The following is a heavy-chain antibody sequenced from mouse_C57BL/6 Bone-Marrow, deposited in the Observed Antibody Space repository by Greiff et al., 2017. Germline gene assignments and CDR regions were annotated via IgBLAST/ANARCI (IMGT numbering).Heavy chain of an antibody. Sequence: VQLQQSGPELVKPGASVKISCKASGYAFSSSWMNWVKQRPGKGLEWIGRIYPGDGDTNYNGKFKGKATLTADKSSSTAYTQLSSLTSEDSAVYFCARSWGSSGYLYCDDWGQGTTLTGSA. D-gene: IGHD3-2*02. CDR2: IYPGDGDT. V-gene: IGHV1-82*01. CDR1: GYAFSSSW. CDR3: ARSWGSSGYLYCDD. J-gene: IGHJ2*01.